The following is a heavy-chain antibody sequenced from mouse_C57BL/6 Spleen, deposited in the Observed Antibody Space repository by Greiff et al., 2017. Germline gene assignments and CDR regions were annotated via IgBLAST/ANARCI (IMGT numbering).Heavy chain of an antibody. CDR3: ARGGVGMSYGNYYFDY. D-gene: IGHD2-1*01. J-gene: IGHJ2*01. V-gene: IGHV1-72*01. CDR1: GYTFTSYW. Sequence: QVQLQQPGAELVKPGASVKLSCKASGYTFTSYWMHWVKQRPGRGLEWIGRIDPNSGGTKYNEKFKSKATLTVDKPSSTAYMQLSSLTSDDSAVYYCARGGVGMSYGNYYFDYWGQGTTLTVSS. CDR2: IDPNSGGT.